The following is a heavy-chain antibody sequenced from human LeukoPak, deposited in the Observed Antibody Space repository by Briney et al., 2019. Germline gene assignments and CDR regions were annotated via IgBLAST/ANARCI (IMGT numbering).Heavy chain of an antibody. V-gene: IGHV3-43D*04. CDR1: GFTFDDYA. D-gene: IGHD3-22*01. CDR3: AKDTDSRGIKYYFDY. CDR2: ISWDGGST. J-gene: IGHJ4*02. Sequence: GGALRLSCAASGFTFDDYAMHWVRQAPGKGLEWVSLISWDGGSTYYADSVKGRFTISRDNSKNSLYLQMNSLSAEDTALYYCAKDTDSRGIKYYFDYWGKGTLVTVSS.